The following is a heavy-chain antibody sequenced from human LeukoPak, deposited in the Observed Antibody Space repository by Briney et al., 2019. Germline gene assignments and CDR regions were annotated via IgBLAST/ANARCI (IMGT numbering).Heavy chain of an antibody. D-gene: IGHD6-19*01. V-gene: IGHV3-11*01. CDR2: ISSSGSTI. J-gene: IGHJ3*02. Sequence: AGGSLRLSCAASGFTFSDYYMSWIRQAPGKGLEWVSCISSSGSTIYYADSVKGRFTISRDNAKNSLYLQMNSLRAEDTAVYYCARDPDSSGWNRGAFDIWGQGTMVTVSS. CDR1: GFTFSDYY. CDR3: ARDPDSSGWNRGAFDI.